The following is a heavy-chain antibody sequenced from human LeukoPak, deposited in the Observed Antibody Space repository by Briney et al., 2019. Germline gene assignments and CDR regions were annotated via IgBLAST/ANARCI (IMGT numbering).Heavy chain of an antibody. CDR1: GGSISSGGYS. J-gene: IGHJ6*02. D-gene: IGHD4-11*01. CDR2: IYHSGST. Sequence: KPSQTLSLTCAVSGGSISSGGYSWSWIRQPPGKGLEWIGHIYHSGSTYYNPSLKSRVTISVDRSKNQFSLKLSSVTAADTAVYYCATVYSKKGYYYGMDVWGQGTTVTVSS. CDR3: ATVYSKKGYYYGMDV. V-gene: IGHV4-30-2*01.